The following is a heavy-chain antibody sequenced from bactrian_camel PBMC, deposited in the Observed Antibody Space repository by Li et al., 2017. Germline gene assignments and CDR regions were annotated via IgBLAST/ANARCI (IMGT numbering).Heavy chain of an antibody. V-gene: IGHV3S53*01. Sequence: QLVESGGGSVQAGGSLTLSCSASTPVACMGWFRQAPGKDPQEVALMNTEGHRRYSPSVEGRFTISRGSADNTLVLEMTGLTPDDSAMYYCAASLGKAYCHEAFFLRRQRPNFGIVGQGTQVTVS. D-gene: IGHD5*01. CDR2: MNTEGHR. J-gene: IGHJ4*01. CDR1: TPVAC.